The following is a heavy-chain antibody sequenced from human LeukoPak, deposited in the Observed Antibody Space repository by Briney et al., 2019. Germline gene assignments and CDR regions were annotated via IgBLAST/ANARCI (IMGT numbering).Heavy chain of an antibody. J-gene: IGHJ4*02. V-gene: IGHV4-59*12. CDR1: GGSISSYY. CDR2: IYYSGST. D-gene: IGHD3-22*01. Sequence: SETLSLTCTVSGGSISSYYWSWIRQPPGKGLEWIGYIYYSGSTNYSPSLKSRVTISVDTSKNQFSLKLSSVTAADTAVYYCARERDYYDSSGQTEPFDYWGQGTLVTVSS. CDR3: ARERDYYDSSGQTEPFDY.